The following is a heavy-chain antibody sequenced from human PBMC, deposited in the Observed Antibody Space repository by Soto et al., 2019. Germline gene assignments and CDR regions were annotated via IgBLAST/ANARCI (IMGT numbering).Heavy chain of an antibody. J-gene: IGHJ4*02. D-gene: IGHD3-10*01. V-gene: IGHV4-39*01. CDR3: ARHPPNPMDPDY. Sequence: SETLSLTCTVSGGSISSSSYYWGWIRQPPGKGLEWIGSIYYSGSTYYNPSLKSRVTISVDTSKNQFSLKLSSVTAADTAAYYCARHPPNPMDPDYWGQGTLVTVS. CDR2: IYYSGST. CDR1: GGSISSSSYY.